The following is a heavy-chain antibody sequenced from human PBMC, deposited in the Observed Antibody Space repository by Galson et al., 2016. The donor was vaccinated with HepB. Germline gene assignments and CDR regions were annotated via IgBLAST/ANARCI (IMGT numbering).Heavy chain of an antibody. Sequence: ETLSLTCTVSGASLRDHYWSWIRQPAGEGLEWIGYIYHSGSTHYNPSLKSRVTISVDTAKNQFSLKLNSVTAADTATYHCARVAPIRMVGPLWFGESPGRYSFDPWGQGTLVTVSS. D-gene: IGHD3-10*01. V-gene: IGHV4-59*11. CDR2: IYHSGST. CDR1: GASLRDHY. J-gene: IGHJ5*02. CDR3: ARVAPIRMVGPLWFGESPGRYSFDP.